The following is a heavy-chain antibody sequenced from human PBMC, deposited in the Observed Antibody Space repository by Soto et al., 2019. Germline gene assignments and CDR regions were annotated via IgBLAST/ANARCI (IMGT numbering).Heavy chain of an antibody. J-gene: IGHJ4*02. CDR3: AREGGIVGATAADY. Sequence: QVQLQESGPGLVKPSQTLSLTCTVSGGSISSGGYYWSWIRQHPGKGLEWIGYIYYSGSTYYNPSLTSRVTISVDTSKNQFSLKLSSVTAADTAVYSCAREGGIVGATAADYWGQGTLVTVSS. V-gene: IGHV4-31*03. CDR1: GGSISSGGYY. D-gene: IGHD1-26*01. CDR2: IYYSGST.